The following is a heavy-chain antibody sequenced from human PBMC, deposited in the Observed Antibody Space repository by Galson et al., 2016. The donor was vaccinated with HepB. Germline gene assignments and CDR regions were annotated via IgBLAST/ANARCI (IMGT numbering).Heavy chain of an antibody. V-gene: IGHV1-69*04. D-gene: IGHD5-12*01. J-gene: IGHJ4*02. CDR2: IIPILGIA. CDR1: GGTFSSYT. CDR3: VRDRGYSGYDSWAY. Sequence: SVKVSCKASGGTFSSYTISWVRQAPGQGLEWMGRIIPILGIANYAQKFQGRVTITADKSTSTAYMELSSLRTEDTAVYYCVRDRGYSGYDSWAYWGQGTLVTVSS.